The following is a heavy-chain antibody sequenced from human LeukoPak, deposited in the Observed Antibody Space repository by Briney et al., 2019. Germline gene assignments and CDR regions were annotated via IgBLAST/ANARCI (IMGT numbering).Heavy chain of an antibody. CDR1: GGSISSYY. CDR2: IYYRGNT. CDR3: ARSSDSGSIYYYGMDV. Sequence: SETLSLTCNVSGGSISSYYWSWSRQSREKGLERIGYIYYRGNTNYNTSLKSRVTISVDTSKNRFSLKLNSVPAADTAVYVCARSSDSGSIYYYGMDVWGQGTTVTVSS. D-gene: IGHD3-10*01. J-gene: IGHJ6*02. V-gene: IGHV4-59*01.